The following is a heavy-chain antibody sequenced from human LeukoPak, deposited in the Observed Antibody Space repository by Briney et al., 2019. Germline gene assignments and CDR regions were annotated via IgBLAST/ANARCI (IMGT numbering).Heavy chain of an antibody. CDR1: GYTFTNYG. Sequence: GASVKVSCKASGYTFTNYGISWVRQAPGQGLEWMGWISAYNSNKDYAQKLQGRLTMTTDTSTSTAYMELRSLRSDDTAVYYCARLYSSSWYSLRRFYAFDIWGQGTMVTVSS. J-gene: IGHJ3*02. CDR2: ISAYNSNK. V-gene: IGHV1-18*01. CDR3: ARLYSSSWYSLRRFYAFDI. D-gene: IGHD6-13*01.